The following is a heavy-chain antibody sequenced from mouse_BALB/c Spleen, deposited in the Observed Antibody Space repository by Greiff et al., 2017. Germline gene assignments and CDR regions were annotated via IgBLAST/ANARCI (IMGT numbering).Heavy chain of an antibody. CDR3: ARDIWYSFAY. CDR1: GFSLTSYG. J-gene: IGHJ3*01. CDR2: IWAGGST. Sequence: VKLMESGPGLVAPSQSLSITCTVSGFSLTSYGVHWVRQPPGKGLEWLGVIWAGGSTNYNSALMSRLSISKDNSKSQVVLKMNSLQTDDTAMYYCARDIWYSFAYWGQGTLVTVSA. D-gene: IGHD2-1*01. V-gene: IGHV2-9*02.